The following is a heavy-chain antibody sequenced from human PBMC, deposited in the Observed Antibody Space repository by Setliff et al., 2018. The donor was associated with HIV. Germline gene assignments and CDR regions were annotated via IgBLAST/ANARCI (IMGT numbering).Heavy chain of an antibody. J-gene: IGHJ4*02. Sequence: SETLSLTCTVSGGSISSYYWSWIRQPPGKGLEWIGYIYTSGSVNYNPSLNSRVTISVDTSRNQFSLKVNSVTAADTAAYYCARSPRIGVAGEFEYWGQGTLVTVSS. CDR2: IYTSGSV. V-gene: IGHV4-4*09. CDR3: ARSPRIGVAGEFEY. D-gene: IGHD6-19*01. CDR1: GGSISSYY.